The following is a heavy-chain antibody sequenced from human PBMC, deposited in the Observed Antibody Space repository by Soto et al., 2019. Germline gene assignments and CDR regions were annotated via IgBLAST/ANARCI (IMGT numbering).Heavy chain of an antibody. D-gene: IGHD6-13*01. CDR2: ISGSGGST. Sequence: PGGSLRLSCAASGFTFSGYAMSWVRQAPGKGLEWVSAISGSGGSTYYADSVKGRFTISRDNSKNTLYLQMNSLRAEDTAVYYCARSLSSSWYAEYFQHWGQGTLVTVSS. V-gene: IGHV3-23*01. CDR1: GFTFSGYA. CDR3: ARSLSSSWYAEYFQH. J-gene: IGHJ1*01.